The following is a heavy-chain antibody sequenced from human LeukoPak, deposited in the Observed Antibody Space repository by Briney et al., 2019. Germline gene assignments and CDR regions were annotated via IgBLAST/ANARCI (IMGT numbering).Heavy chain of an antibody. Sequence: GGSLRLSCAASGFTFSSYSMNWVRQAPGKGLEWVAVISHDGSNKYYADSVKGRFTISRDNSKNTLYLQVNSLRAEDTAVYYCAKDAAMVRGVPDYWGQGTLVTVSS. CDR2: ISHDGSNK. J-gene: IGHJ4*02. CDR1: GFTFSSYS. CDR3: AKDAAMVRGVPDY. D-gene: IGHD3-10*01. V-gene: IGHV3-30*18.